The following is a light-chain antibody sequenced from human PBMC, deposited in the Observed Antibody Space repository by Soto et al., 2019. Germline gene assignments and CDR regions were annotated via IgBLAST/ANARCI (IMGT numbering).Light chain of an antibody. Sequence: DIQMTQSPSTLSASVGDRVTITCRASQSISGWLAWSQQKPGKAPKLLIYDASSLQSGVPSRFSGSGSGTEFTLTISSLQPDDFATYYCQQYNSYPLTCGGGTKVEIK. CDR2: DAS. CDR3: QQYNSYPLT. V-gene: IGKV1-5*01. CDR1: QSISGW. J-gene: IGKJ4*01.